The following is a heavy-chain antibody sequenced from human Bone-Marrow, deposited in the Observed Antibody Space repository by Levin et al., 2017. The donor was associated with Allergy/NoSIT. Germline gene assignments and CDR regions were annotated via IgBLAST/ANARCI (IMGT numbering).Heavy chain of an antibody. CDR3: ARGIWDIVVVVAAGIDY. J-gene: IGHJ4*02. D-gene: IGHD2-15*01. CDR2: ISSSSSYI. V-gene: IGHV3-21*01. CDR1: GFTFSSYS. Sequence: GGSLRLSCAASGFTFSSYSMNWVRQAPGKGLEWVSSISSSSSYIYYADSVKGRFTISRDNAKNSLYLQMNSLRAEDTAVYYCARGIWDIVVVVAAGIDYWGQGTLVTLSS.